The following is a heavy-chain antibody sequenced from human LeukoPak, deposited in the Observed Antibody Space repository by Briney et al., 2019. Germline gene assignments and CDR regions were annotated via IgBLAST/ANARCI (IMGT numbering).Heavy chain of an antibody. CDR2: IYHSGST. D-gene: IGHD4-17*01. Sequence: SETLSLTCTLSGYSISSGYYSGWIGQPPGKGLECIGSIYHSGSTYYNPSLKSRVTISVDTSKNQFSLKLSSVTAADTAVYYCARENYGDHNYFDYWGQGTLVTVSS. CDR3: ARENYGDHNYFDY. J-gene: IGHJ4*02. V-gene: IGHV4-38-2*02. CDR1: GYSISSGYY.